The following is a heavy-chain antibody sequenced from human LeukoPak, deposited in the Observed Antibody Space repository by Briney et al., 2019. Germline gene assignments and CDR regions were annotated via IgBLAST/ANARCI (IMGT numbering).Heavy chain of an antibody. CDR2: IYYSGST. Sequence: SETLSLTCTVSGGSISSYYWSWIRQPPGKGLEWIGYIYYSGSTNYNPSLKGRVSISVDTSKNQFSLKLSSVTAADTAVFYCARHGADWVYFDYWGRGTLVTVSS. D-gene: IGHD3-9*01. J-gene: IGHJ4*02. V-gene: IGHV4-59*08. CDR3: ARHGADWVYFDY. CDR1: GGSISSYY.